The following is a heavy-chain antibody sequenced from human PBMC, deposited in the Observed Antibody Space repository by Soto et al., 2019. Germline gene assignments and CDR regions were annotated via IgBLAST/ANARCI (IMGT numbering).Heavy chain of an antibody. Sequence: EVQLLESGGGLVQPGGSLRLSCAASGFTLSSYAMSWVRQVPGKGLEWVSTISGSGASRYYADSVEGRFTISRDNSKNTMHLQMSGLRAEDTAAYYCAKDIRQAGSCLDYWGQGILVTVSS. CDR3: AKDIRQAGSCLDY. D-gene: IGHD1-26*01. CDR1: GFTLSSYA. CDR2: ISGSGASR. J-gene: IGHJ4*02. V-gene: IGHV3-23*01.